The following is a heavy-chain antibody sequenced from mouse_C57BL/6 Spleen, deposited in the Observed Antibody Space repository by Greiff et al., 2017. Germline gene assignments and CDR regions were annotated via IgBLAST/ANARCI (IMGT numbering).Heavy chain of an antibody. Sequence: QVQLKESGAELVKPGASVKISCKASGYAFSSYWMNWVKQRPGKGLEWIGQIYPGDGDTNYNGKFKGKATLTADKSSSTAYMQLSSLTSEDSAVYFCARDGDYDSDYWGQGTTLTVSS. V-gene: IGHV1-80*01. J-gene: IGHJ2*01. CDR1: GYAFSSYW. CDR3: ARDGDYDSDY. CDR2: IYPGDGDT. D-gene: IGHD2-4*01.